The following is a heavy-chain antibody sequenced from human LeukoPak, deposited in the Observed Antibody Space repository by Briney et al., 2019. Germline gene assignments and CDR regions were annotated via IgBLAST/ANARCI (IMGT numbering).Heavy chain of an antibody. CDR1: GGAFSSYA. D-gene: IGHD4-23*01. CDR3: ALLATTVVTRFDY. Sequence: SVKVSCKASGGAFSSYAISWVRQAPGQGLEWMGGIIPIFGTTNYAQKLQGRVTITADESTSTAYMELSSLRSEDTAVYYCALLATTVVTRFDYWGQGTLVTVSS. V-gene: IGHV1-69*13. J-gene: IGHJ4*02. CDR2: IIPIFGTT.